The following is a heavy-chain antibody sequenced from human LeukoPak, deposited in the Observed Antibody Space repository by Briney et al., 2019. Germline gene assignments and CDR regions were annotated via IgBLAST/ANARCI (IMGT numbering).Heavy chain of an antibody. V-gene: IGHV3-21*01. J-gene: IGHJ4*02. CDR1: GLTFSNAW. Sequence: GGSLRLSCAVSGLTFSNAWMSWVRQAPGKGLEWVSSISSSSSYIYYADSVKGRFTISRDNAKNSLYLQMNSLRAEDTAVYYCASVPLGHRGYFDYWGQGTLVTVSS. CDR2: ISSSSSYI. D-gene: IGHD2-2*01. CDR3: ASVPLGHRGYFDY.